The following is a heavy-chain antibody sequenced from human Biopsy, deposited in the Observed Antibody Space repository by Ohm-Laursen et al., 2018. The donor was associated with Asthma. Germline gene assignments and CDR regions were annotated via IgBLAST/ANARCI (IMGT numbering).Heavy chain of an antibody. CDR3: ARCQVGYSSGWSLLLKKIYYSGMDV. CDR2: IMTVFGTT. CDR1: GGTFSNFA. D-gene: IGHD6-19*01. V-gene: IGHV1-69*01. Sequence: GSSVKVSCKAPGGTFSNFAISWVRQAPGQGLEWLGGIMTVFGTTNYAQKFQGRVTITADESTSTAYMGVTSLRSEDTAIYYCARCQVGYSSGWSLLLKKIYYSGMDVWGQGTAVTVPS. J-gene: IGHJ6*02.